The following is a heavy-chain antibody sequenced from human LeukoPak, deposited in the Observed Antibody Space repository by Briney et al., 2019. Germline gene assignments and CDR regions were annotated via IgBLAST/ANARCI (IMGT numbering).Heavy chain of an antibody. Sequence: PSETLSLTCAVYGGSFSGYYWSWIRQPPGKGLEWIGEINHSGSTNYNPSLKSRVTISVDTSKNQFSLKLSSVTAADTAVYYCASEGWVYYYGMDVWGQGTTVTVSS. D-gene: IGHD1-26*01. V-gene: IGHV4-34*01. CDR1: GGSFSGYY. CDR2: INHSGST. J-gene: IGHJ6*02. CDR3: ASEGWVYYYGMDV.